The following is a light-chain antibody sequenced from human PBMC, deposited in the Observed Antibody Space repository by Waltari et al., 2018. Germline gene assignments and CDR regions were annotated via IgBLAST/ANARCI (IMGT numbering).Light chain of an antibody. V-gene: IGKV1-9*01. Sequence: IQLTQSPSSLSASVVDRVNITCRASQGISSFLAWYQQKPGKAPKLLIYAALTLQSGVPSRFSGSGSGTDFTLTISSLQPEDFATYYCQHLNSYPTFGQGTRLEIK. CDR3: QHLNSYPT. CDR2: AAL. CDR1: QGISSF. J-gene: IGKJ5*01.